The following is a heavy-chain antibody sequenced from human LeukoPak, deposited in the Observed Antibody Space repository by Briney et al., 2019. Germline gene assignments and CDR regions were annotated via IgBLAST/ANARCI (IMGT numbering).Heavy chain of an antibody. CDR3: ARDYYDSSGYGPFDY. CDR2: INPSGGST. J-gene: IGHJ4*02. D-gene: IGHD3-22*01. V-gene: IGHV1-46*01. Sequence: GASVKVSCKASGYTFTSCYMHWVRQAPGQGLEWMGIINPSGGSTSYAQKFQGRVTMTRDTSTSTVYMELSSLRSEDTAVYYCARDYYDSSGYGPFDYWGQGTLVTVSS. CDR1: GYTFTSCY.